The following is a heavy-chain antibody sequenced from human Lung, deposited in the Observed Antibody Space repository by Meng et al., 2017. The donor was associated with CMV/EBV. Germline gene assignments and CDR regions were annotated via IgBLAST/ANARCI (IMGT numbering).Heavy chain of an antibody. CDR2: ISGNTGFI. CDR3: TKGGGERVTFDAMDV. V-gene: IGHV3-9*01. D-gene: IGHD2-21*02. J-gene: IGHJ6*02. CDR1: GFTFDDFA. Sequence: SLKISCTASGFTFDDFAMHWVRQSPGEGLEWVSGISGNTGFIGYADSVKGRFTISRDNAKKTLSLQINTLRAEDTALYCCTKGGGERVTFDAMDVWCQGTTVTVSS.